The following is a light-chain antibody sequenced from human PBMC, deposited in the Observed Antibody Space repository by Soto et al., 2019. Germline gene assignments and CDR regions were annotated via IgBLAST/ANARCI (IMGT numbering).Light chain of an antibody. V-gene: IGLV4-69*01. CDR3: QTWGTGIRV. CDR2: LNSDGSH. Sequence: QLVLTQSPSASASLGASVKLTCTLSSGHISYVIAWHQQQPGKGPRYLMKLNSDGSHSKGDGIPDRFSGSSSGAERYLTISGLQSEDEADYYCQTWGTGIRVFGGGTKLTVL. J-gene: IGLJ2*01. CDR1: SGHISYV.